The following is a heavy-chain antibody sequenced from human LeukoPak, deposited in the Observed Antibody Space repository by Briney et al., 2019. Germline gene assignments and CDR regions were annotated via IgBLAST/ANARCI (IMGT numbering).Heavy chain of an antibody. CDR2: IYYSGSP. CDR3: ARVFGYEYYYMDV. J-gene: IGHJ6*03. CDR1: GGSINNYY. Sequence: SETLSLTCTVSGGSINNYYRNWIRQPPGKGLEWIGYIYYSGSPNYNPSLKSRVTISKDTSKNQFSLKLNSVTAADTAVYYCARVFGYEYYYMDVWGKGTTVTVSS. V-gene: IGHV4-59*01. D-gene: IGHD5-18*01.